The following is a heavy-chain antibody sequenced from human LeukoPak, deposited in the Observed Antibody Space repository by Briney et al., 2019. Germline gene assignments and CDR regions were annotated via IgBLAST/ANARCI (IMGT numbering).Heavy chain of an antibody. CDR3: ARKGISALAGAFDI. CDR2: IYTGGST. J-gene: IGHJ3*02. D-gene: IGHD2-21*01. Sequence: SETLSLTWTVSGGSISDYYWSWIRQPAGKGLEWIGRIYTGGSTNYNPSLKTRVTMSVDTSKNQFSLKLSSVTAADTAVYYCARKGISALAGAFDIWGQGTMVTVSS. V-gene: IGHV4-4*07. CDR1: GGSISDYY.